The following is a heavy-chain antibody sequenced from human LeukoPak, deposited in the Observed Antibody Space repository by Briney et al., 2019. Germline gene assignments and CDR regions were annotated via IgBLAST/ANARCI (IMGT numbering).Heavy chain of an antibody. CDR1: GFTFRSHG. D-gene: IGHD1-26*01. CDR2: IWYDGSNK. J-gene: IGHJ4*02. Sequence: GGSLRLSCAASGFTFRSHGMHWVRQAHGKGLERVAFIWYDGSNKYYTDSVKGRFTISRDNSKNTLYLQMNSLRAEDTAVYYCAGDRATSYFDYWGQGALVTISS. V-gene: IGHV3-33*01. CDR3: AGDRATSYFDY.